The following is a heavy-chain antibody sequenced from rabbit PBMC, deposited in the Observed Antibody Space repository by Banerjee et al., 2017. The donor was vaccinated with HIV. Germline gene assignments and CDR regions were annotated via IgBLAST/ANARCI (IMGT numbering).Heavy chain of an antibody. CDR1: GFSFSSYW. Sequence: QSLEESGGDLVKPGASLTLTCTASGFSFSSYWICWVRQAPGKGLEWIGCIATGSSGSTYYASWAKGRFTISKTSSTTVTLQMTSLTAADTATYFCAGEREYAFNLWGPGTLVTVS. V-gene: IGHV1S40*01. J-gene: IGHJ4*01. CDR3: AGEREYAFNL. CDR2: IATGSSGST.